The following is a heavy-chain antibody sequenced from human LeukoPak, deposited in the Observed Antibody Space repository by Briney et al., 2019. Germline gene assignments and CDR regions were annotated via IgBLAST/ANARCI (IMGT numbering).Heavy chain of an antibody. CDR1: GGTFSSYA. CDR3: ARGHYGDYVDY. CDR2: IIPIFGIA. J-gene: IGHJ4*02. Sequence: ASVKVSCKASGGTFSSYAISWVRQAPGQGLEWMGRIIPIFGIANYAQKFQGRVTITADKSTSTAYMELSSLRSEDTAVYYCARGHYGDYVDYWGQGTLVTVSS. V-gene: IGHV1-69*04. D-gene: IGHD4-17*01.